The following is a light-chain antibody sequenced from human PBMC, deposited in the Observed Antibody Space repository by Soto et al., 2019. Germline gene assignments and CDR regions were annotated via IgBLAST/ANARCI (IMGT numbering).Light chain of an antibody. V-gene: IGLV2-14*01. CDR2: EVT. J-gene: IGLJ1*01. CDR1: SSDDVGYNY. Sequence: QSVLTQPASVSGSPGQSITISCTGTSSDDVGYNYVSLYQQHPGKAPKLMIYEVTNRPSGVANRFSGSKSGNTASLTISGLQAEDEADYYCSSYTRRSTLVFGTGTMVTVL. CDR3: SSYTRRSTLV.